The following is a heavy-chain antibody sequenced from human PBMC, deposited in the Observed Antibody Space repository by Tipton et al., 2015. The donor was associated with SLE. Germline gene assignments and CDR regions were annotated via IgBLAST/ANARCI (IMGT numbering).Heavy chain of an antibody. CDR3: AREGWRVDFHAFDI. D-gene: IGHD3/OR15-3a*01. CDR2: IYPTGST. CDR1: GVSISTYY. J-gene: IGHJ3*02. Sequence: TLSLTCNVSGVSISTYYLSLFRQPPGKGLEWLGYIYPTGSTNYNPSLKSRVTISVDTSKNQFSLKLNSVTAADTAVYYCAREGWRVDFHAFDIWGQGTMVTVSS. V-gene: IGHV4-4*08.